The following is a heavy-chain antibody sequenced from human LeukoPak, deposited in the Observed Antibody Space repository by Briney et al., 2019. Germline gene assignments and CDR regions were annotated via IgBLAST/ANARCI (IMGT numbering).Heavy chain of an antibody. V-gene: IGHV3-23*01. CDR1: GFTFSSYA. D-gene: IGHD3-3*01. CDR2: ISGSGGST. CDR3: AKDLVLRFLEWLFDY. J-gene: IGHJ4*02. Sequence: GGSLRLSCAASGFTFSSYAMSWVRQAPGKGLEWVSDISGSGGSTYYADSVKGRFTISRDNSKNTLYLQMNSLRAEDTAVYYCAKDLVLRFLEWLFDYWGQGTLVTVSS.